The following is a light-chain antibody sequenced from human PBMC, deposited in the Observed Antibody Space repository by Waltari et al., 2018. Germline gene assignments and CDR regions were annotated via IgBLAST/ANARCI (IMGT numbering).Light chain of an antibody. CDR3: QHYVRLPAT. CDR2: GAS. Sequence: EIVLTPSPGSLSLSPEERATLSCRASQSISRTLAWYQQKPGQAPRLLIYGASIRASGIPDKFSGTGSGTDFSLTINRLEPEDFAVYFCQHYVRLPATFGQGTKVEI. CDR1: QSISRT. V-gene: IGKV3-20*01. J-gene: IGKJ1*01.